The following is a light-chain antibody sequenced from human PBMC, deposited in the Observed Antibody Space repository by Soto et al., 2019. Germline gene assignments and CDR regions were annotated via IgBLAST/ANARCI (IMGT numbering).Light chain of an antibody. J-gene: IGKJ1*01. Sequence: ESVSTQSPCTLSLSPGERATLSCRASQSVSSSYLAWYQQKPGQAPRLLIYGASTRATGIPARFSGSGSGTEFTLTISSLQSEDFAVYYCQQYNNWPQTFGQGTKVDI. V-gene: IGKV3-15*01. CDR2: GAS. CDR1: QSVSSSY. CDR3: QQYNNWPQT.